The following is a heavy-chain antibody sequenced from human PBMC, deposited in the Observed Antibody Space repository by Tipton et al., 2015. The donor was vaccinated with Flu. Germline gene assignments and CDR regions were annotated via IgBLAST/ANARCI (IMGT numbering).Heavy chain of an antibody. V-gene: IGHV3-30*01. J-gene: IGHJ4*02. CDR1: GFTFSSYA. CDR2: ISYDGSNK. D-gene: IGHD4-17*01. Sequence: SLRLSCAASGFTFSSYAMHWVRQAPGKGLEWVAVISYDGSNKYYADSVKGRFTISRDNSKNTLYLQMNSLRAEDTAAYYCARDPFDYGDYSPLDYWGQGTLVTVSS. CDR3: ARDPFDYGDYSPLDY.